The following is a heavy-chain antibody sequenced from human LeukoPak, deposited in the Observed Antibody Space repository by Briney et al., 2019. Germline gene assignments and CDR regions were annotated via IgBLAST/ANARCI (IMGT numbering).Heavy chain of an antibody. D-gene: IGHD4-23*01. CDR1: GFTFSTYG. J-gene: IGHJ4*02. CDR3: ARDTPGYGGDDFDY. Sequence: PGGSLRLSCAASGFTFSTYGMHWVRQAPGKGLEWMTFIQAGGDEKYYAESVKGRFTVSRDNSKNTLYLQMNSLRAEDTAVHYWARDTPGYGGDDFDYWGQGALVTVSS. CDR2: IQAGGDEK. V-gene: IGHV3-30*02.